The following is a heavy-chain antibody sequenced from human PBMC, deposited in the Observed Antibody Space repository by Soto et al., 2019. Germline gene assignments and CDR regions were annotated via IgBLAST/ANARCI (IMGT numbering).Heavy chain of an antibody. CDR2: INHSGNT. D-gene: IGHD2-15*01. Sequence: SETLSLTCAVNGGPFSTYYWSWIRQPPGKGLEWIGEINHSGNTNSNPSLKSRITMSVDTSKNQFSLKLSAVTAADTAVYYCARKIPAVVVVLDYWGQGTLVTVSS. CDR1: GGPFSTYY. J-gene: IGHJ4*02. V-gene: IGHV4-34*01. CDR3: ARKIPAVVVVLDY.